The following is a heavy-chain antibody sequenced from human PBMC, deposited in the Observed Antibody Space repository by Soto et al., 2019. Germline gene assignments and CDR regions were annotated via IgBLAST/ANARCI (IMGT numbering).Heavy chain of an antibody. D-gene: IGHD2-2*02. CDR3: ARAGFDRYCSSTSCYMDY. CDR1: GYSISSGYY. V-gene: IGHV4-38-2*01. CDR2: IYHSGST. J-gene: IGHJ4*02. Sequence: AVSGYSISSGYYWGWIRQPPGKGLEWIGSIYHSGSTYYNPSLKSRVTISVDTSKNQFSLKLSSVTAADTAVYYCARAGFDRYCSSTSCYMDYWGQGTLVTVSS.